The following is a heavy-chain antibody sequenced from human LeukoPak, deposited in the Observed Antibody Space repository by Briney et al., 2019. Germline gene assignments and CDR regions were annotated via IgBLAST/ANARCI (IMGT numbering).Heavy chain of an antibody. CDR2: IDQSGST. CDR3: AGISG. D-gene: IGHD6-19*01. J-gene: IGHJ4*02. CDR1: GGSISSSNW. Sequence: PSGTLSLTCAVSGGSISSSNWWSWVRQPPGMGLEWVGEIDQSGSTKYNPFLKSRVTISLDRSKNQVSLKLSSVTAADTAVYYCAGISGWGQGTLVTVSS. V-gene: IGHV4-4*02.